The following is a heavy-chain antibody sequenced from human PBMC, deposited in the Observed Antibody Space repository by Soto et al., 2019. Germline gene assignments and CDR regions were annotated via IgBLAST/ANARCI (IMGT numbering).Heavy chain of an antibody. Sequence: PSLTCTVSGGSICSGDYYWSWIRQPPGKGLEWMRXIHYSXSTYYNTSLKXXVTISVDXXKNQSSLKLTSVPAADTAVYYCARDKITGIFGYWGQGTLVTVSS. CDR2: IHYSXST. D-gene: IGHD2-8*02. J-gene: IGHJ4*02. V-gene: IGHV4-30-4*02. CDR3: ARDKITGIFGY. CDR1: GGSICSGDYY.